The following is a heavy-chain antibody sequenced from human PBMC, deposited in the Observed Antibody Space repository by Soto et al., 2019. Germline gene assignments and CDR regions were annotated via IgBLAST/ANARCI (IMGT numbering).Heavy chain of an antibody. J-gene: IGHJ6*02. D-gene: IGHD5-12*01. V-gene: IGHV3-15*07. CDR1: GFTFSNAW. Sequence: GGSLRLSCAASGFTFSNAWMNWVRQAPGKGLEWVGRIKSKTDGGTTDYAAPVKGRFTISRDDSKNTLYLQMNSLKTEDTAVYYCTTDGYSGYDPPYYYYYGMDVWGQGTTVTVSS. CDR3: TTDGYSGYDPPYYYYYGMDV. CDR2: IKSKTDGGTT.